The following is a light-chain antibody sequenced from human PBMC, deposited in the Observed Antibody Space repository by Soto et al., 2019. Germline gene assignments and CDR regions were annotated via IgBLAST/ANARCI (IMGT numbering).Light chain of an antibody. J-gene: IGLJ2*01. Sequence: QSVLAQPPSASGTPGQRVTISCSGSNSNIGRNDVTWYQQVPGTAPQCLIYSNDQRPSGVPDRISGSRSGTLASLAISRLQSGDDAEYYCAAWDDTLRARVFGGGTKVTVL. CDR1: NSNIGRND. CDR3: AAWDDTLRARV. CDR2: SND. V-gene: IGLV1-44*01.